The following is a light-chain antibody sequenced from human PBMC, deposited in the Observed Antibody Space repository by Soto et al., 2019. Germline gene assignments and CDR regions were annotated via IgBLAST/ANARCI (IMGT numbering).Light chain of an antibody. Sequence: DIQMTQSPSSLSASVGDRVTITCRASQGISNYLAWYQQKPGKVPKLLIYAASTLQSGVPSRFSGSGSGTDFTLTISSLQAEDVATYYCQSYDSGLLFTFGPGTKVEIK. CDR1: QGISNY. V-gene: IGKV1-27*01. J-gene: IGKJ3*01. CDR2: AAS. CDR3: QSYDSGLLFT.